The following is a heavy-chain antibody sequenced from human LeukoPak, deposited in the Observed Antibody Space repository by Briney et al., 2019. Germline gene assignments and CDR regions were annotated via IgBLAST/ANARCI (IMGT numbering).Heavy chain of an antibody. CDR2: IYYSGST. J-gene: IGHJ2*01. CDR3: ARVLRRTPGFWFFDL. Sequence: SETLSLTCTVSGSSINSYYWTWIRQPPGKGLEWIGYIYYSGSTNFNPSLKSRVTASVDRSKNQFSLKLTSVTAADTAIYYCARVLRRTPGFWFFDLWGRGTLVTVSS. D-gene: IGHD2-15*01. CDR1: GSSINSYY. V-gene: IGHV4-59*01.